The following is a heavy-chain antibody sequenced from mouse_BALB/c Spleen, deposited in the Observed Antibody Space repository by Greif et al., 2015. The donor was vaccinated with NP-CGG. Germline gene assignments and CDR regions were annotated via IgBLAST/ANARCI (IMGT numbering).Heavy chain of an antibody. Sequence: DVMLVESGGGLVKPGGSLKLSCAASGFTFSSYAMSWVRQTPEKRLEWVASISSGGSTYYPDSVKGRFTISRDNARNILYLQMSSLRSEDTAMYYCARPSMITTTAWFAYWGQGTLVTVSA. J-gene: IGHJ3*01. D-gene: IGHD2-4*01. CDR3: ARPSMITTTAWFAY. CDR1: GFTFSSYA. V-gene: IGHV5-6-5*01. CDR2: ISSGGST.